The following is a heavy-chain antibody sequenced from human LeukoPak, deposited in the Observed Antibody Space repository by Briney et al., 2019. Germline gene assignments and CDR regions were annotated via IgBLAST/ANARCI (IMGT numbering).Heavy chain of an antibody. CDR2: IFNTGNP. D-gene: IGHD3-10*01. J-gene: IGHJ4*02. Sequence: SETLSLTCSVSGGSINSHYWSWIRQPPGKRLEWMGYIFNTGNPNYNPSLASRVTMSVDTSRAQFFLRLSPVTAADTAIYYCASRPADTTWYGVFDYWSQGTLVTVSS. CDR1: GGSINSHY. CDR3: ASRPADTTWYGVFDY. V-gene: IGHV4-59*11.